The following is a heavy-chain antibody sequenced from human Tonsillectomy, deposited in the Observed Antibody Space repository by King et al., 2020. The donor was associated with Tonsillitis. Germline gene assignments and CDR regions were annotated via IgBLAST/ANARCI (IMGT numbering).Heavy chain of an antibody. CDR2: IYSGGST. CDR3: ARESMQLWSYHFNW. Sequence: VQLVESGGGLVQPGGSLRLSCAASGFTVSANYMSWVRQAPGKGLEWVSIIYSGGSTDYAPSVKGRFTISRQNSKNTVYLQMSRLSAEDTAVYYCARESMQLWSYHFNWGGQGTLVTVSS. D-gene: IGHD5-18*01. V-gene: IGHV3-53*04. CDR1: GFTVSANY. J-gene: IGHJ1*01.